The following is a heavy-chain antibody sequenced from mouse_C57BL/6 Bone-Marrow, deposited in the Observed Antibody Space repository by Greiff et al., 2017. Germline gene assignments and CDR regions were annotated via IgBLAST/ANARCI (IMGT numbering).Heavy chain of an antibody. Sequence: VHVKQSGAELVRPGASVRFSCTASGFNIKDAYRHWVKQRPEQGLAWIGWFDPENGDTEYASKFQGKATITADTSSNTAYLQLSSLTSEDTAVYYCTTGPRFAYWGQGTLVTVAA. V-gene: IGHV14-4*01. CDR2: FDPENGDT. CDR1: GFNIKDAY. CDR3: TTGPRFAY. D-gene: IGHD6-1*01. J-gene: IGHJ3*01.